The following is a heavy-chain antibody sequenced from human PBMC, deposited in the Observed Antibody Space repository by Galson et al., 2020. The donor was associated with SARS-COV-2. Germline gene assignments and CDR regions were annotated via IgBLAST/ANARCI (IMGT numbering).Heavy chain of an antibody. CDR1: GGSISSSSYY. D-gene: IGHD3-3*01. J-gene: IGHJ3*02. Sequence: SETLSLTCTVSGGSISSSSYYWGWIRQPPGKGLEWIGSIYYSGSTYYNPSLKSRVTISVDTSKNQFSLKLSSVTAADTAVYYCARRIYPPDYDFWSGYSQADAFDIWGQGTMVTVSS. CDR2: IYYSGST. CDR3: ARRIYPPDYDFWSGYSQADAFDI. V-gene: IGHV4-39*01.